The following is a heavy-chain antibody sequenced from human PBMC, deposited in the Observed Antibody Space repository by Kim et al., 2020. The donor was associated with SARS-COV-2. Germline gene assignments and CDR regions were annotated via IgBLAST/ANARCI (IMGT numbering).Heavy chain of an antibody. CDR3: VRDRQPYY. CDR1: GGSLIGYY. CDR2: IGPSGDT. J-gene: IGHJ4*02. Sequence: SETLSLTCAVYGGSLIGYYWSWIRQSPEKGLEWIGEIGPSGDTNYNPSLQSRLIISRDTSKNQFSLRLRSVTAADTAVYYCVRDRQPYYWGQGVLVTVSS. V-gene: IGHV4-34*01.